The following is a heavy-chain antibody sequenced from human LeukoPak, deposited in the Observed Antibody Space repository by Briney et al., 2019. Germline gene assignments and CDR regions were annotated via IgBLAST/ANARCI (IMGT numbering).Heavy chain of an antibody. Sequence: ASVKVSCKTSGYIFSKFRISWVRQAPGQGLEWMGWIRADNGDTNYAQKFQDRVTMTTDTSTNTAYMELGSLTSEGTAVYYCARLYRTVVRFEATLDSWGQGTLVTVFS. CDR1: GYIFSKFR. CDR2: IRADNGDT. D-gene: IGHD2-8*01. J-gene: IGHJ4*02. CDR3: ARLYRTVVRFEATLDS. V-gene: IGHV1-18*01.